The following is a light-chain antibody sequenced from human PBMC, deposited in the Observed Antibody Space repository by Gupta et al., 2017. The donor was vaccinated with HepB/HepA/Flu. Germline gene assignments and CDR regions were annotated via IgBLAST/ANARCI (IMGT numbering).Light chain of an antibody. CDR2: SNE. Sequence: SVLTQPPSASGHPGQRVTISCSGSSSNIGSNTVNWYQQLPVTAPKLLIYSNEKRPSVVPDRFSGSVSGTSASLAISGLQSEDESDYYCATCDASLNGVVFGGGTKLTVL. V-gene: IGLV1-44*01. J-gene: IGLJ2*01. CDR1: SSNIGSNT. CDR3: ATCDASLNGVV.